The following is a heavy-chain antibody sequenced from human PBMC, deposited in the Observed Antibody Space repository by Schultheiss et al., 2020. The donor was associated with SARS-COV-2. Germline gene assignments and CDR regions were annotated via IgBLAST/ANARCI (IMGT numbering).Heavy chain of an antibody. Sequence: SETLSLTCTVSGGSISSYYWNWIRQPPGKGLEWIGYIYYSGSTDYNPSLKSRVTISVDTSKNQFSLKLSSVTAADTAVYYCARDGNYGRNWFDPWGQGTLVTVSS. CDR3: ARDGNYGRNWFDP. CDR1: GGSISSYY. J-gene: IGHJ5*02. V-gene: IGHV4-59*12. D-gene: IGHD4-17*01. CDR2: IYYSGST.